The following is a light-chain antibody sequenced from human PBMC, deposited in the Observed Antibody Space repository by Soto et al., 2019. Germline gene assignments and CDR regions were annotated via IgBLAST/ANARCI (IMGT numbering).Light chain of an antibody. Sequence: EIVLTQSPGTLSLSPGKRATLSCRASQSASSSYLAWYQQKPGQAPRLLIYGASSRATGIPDRFSGSGSGTDFTLTISRQEPEDFAVYYCQQYGSSPTFGGGTKVEIK. J-gene: IGKJ4*01. V-gene: IGKV3-20*01. CDR1: QSASSSY. CDR2: GAS. CDR3: QQYGSSPT.